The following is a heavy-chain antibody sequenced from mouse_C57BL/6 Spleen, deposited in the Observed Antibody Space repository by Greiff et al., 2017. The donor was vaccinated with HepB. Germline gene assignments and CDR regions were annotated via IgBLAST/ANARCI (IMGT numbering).Heavy chain of an antibody. Sequence: VQRVESGAELVKPGASVKISCKASGYAFSSYWMNWVKQRPGKGLEWIGQIYPGDGDTNYNGKFKGKATLTADKSSSTAYMQLSSLTSEDSAVYFCAREEDYDVGAMDYWGQGTSVTVSS. CDR3: AREEDYDVGAMDY. V-gene: IGHV1-80*01. CDR2: IYPGDGDT. D-gene: IGHD2-4*01. CDR1: GYAFSSYW. J-gene: IGHJ4*01.